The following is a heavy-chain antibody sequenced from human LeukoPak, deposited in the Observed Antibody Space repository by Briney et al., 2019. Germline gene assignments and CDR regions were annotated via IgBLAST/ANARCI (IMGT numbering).Heavy chain of an antibody. V-gene: IGHV3-15*01. J-gene: IGHJ4*02. CDR3: TTGLRSVGSGYYLDFYY. Sequence: GGSLRLSCAASGFTFSNAWMSWVRQAPGKGLEWVGRIKSKTDGGTTDYAAPVKGRFTISRDDSKNTLYLQMNSLKTEDTAVYYCTTGLRSVGSGYYLDFYYWGQGTLVTVSS. CDR2: IKSKTDGGTT. CDR1: GFTFSNAW. D-gene: IGHD3-22*01.